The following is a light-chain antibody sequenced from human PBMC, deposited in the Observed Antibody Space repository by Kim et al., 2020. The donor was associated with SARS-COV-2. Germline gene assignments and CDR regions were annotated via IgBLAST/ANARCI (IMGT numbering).Light chain of an antibody. CDR1: SANIGTNT. J-gene: IGLJ1*01. CDR3: GAWDDTLKGYV. CDR2: TTN. Sequence: GLSVTISCSGSSANIGTNTINWYQQLPGTAPKLLIYTTNQRPSGVPDRFSGSKSGTSASLAISGLQSEDEGDYYCGAWDDTLKGYVFGTGTKVTVL. V-gene: IGLV1-44*01.